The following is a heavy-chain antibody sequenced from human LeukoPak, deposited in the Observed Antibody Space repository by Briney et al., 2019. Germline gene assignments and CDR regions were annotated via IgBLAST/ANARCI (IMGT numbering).Heavy chain of an antibody. CDR2: IKQDGREK. CDR1: GSTLSELW. Sequence: GRSLRLSCAASGSTLSELWMNWVRQAPGKGLEWVANIKQDGREKNYVDSVKGRFTISRDNAKNSAYLQMNNLRVDDTAVYYCVGGYGWLPDYWGQGTLVTVSS. J-gene: IGHJ4*02. V-gene: IGHV3-7*04. D-gene: IGHD6-19*01. CDR3: VGGYGWLPDY.